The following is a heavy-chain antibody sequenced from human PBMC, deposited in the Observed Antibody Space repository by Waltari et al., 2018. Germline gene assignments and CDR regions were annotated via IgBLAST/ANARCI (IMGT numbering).Heavy chain of an antibody. CDR3: ARPMGTPYYYGRDV. CDR2: TVDDGSHK. J-gene: IGHJ6*02. CDR1: GFSFSRFA. V-gene: IGHV3-30*01. Sequence: QVQLVESGGGVVRPGGSLRIPCAASGFSFSRFAMNWGRQAPGKGLGGVATTVDDGSHKYYGDSGKGRFTMSRDNSNNTLFLQMDSLGREDTSGYYCARPMGTPYYYGRDVGGQGTAVTVSS.